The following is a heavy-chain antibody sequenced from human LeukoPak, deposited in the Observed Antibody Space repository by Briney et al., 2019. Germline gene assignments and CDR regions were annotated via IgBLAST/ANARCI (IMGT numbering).Heavy chain of an antibody. V-gene: IGHV3-9*01. CDR3: ARGTRGFNDPVPFDY. J-gene: IGHJ4*02. CDR2: ISWNSGSI. D-gene: IGHD2-8*01. Sequence: GGSLRLSCAASGFTFDDYAMHWVRQAPGKGLEWVSGISWNSGSIGYADSVKGRFTISRDNAKNSLYLQMNSLRAEDTAVYYCARGTRGFNDPVPFDYWGQGTLVTVSS. CDR1: GFTFDDYA.